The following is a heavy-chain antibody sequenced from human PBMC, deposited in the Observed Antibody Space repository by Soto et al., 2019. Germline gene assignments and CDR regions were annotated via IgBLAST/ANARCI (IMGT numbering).Heavy chain of an antibody. D-gene: IGHD3-3*01. J-gene: IGHJ6*02. CDR3: AGRFDFWSGSRSYYYGLDV. CDR2: IYPGDSDT. CDR1: GYSFTSYW. V-gene: IGHV5-51*01. Sequence: PVESLKISCKGSGYSFTSYWIVWVRQMPGKGLEWMGIIYPGDSDTRYSPSFQGQVAISADKAISTAYLQWSSVKASDTAMYYCAGRFDFWSGSRSYYYGLDVWGQRPTATVS.